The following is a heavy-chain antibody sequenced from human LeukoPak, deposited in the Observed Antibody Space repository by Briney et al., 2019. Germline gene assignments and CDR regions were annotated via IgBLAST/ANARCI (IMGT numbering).Heavy chain of an antibody. D-gene: IGHD5-18*01. CDR3: AKDSGSRGYSYGYADY. J-gene: IGHJ4*02. Sequence: PGGSLRLSCAASGFTFDDYAMHWVRQAPGKGLEWVSLISWDGGSTYYADSVKGRFTISRDNSKNSLYLQMNSLRAEDTALYYCAKDSGSRGYSYGYADYWGQGTLVTVSS. V-gene: IGHV3-43D*03. CDR1: GFTFDDYA. CDR2: ISWDGGST.